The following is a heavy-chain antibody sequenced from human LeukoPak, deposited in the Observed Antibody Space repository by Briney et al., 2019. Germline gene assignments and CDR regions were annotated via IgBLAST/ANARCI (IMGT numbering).Heavy chain of an antibody. CDR3: ARVVGSSGWYRDNAFDI. J-gene: IGHJ3*02. D-gene: IGHD6-19*01. Sequence: SETLSLTCTVSGGSISSYYWSWIRQPPGKGLEWIGYIYYSGSTNYNPSLKSRVTISVDTSKNQFSLKLSSVTAADTAVYYCARVVGSSGWYRDNAFDIWGQGTMVTVSS. CDR2: IYYSGST. V-gene: IGHV4-59*01. CDR1: GGSISSYY.